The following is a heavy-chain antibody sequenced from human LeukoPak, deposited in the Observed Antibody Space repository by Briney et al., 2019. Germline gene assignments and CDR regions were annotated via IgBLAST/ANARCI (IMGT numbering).Heavy chain of an antibody. Sequence: PSETLSLTCTVSGGSISGSSYYWSWIRQPQGKGLEWIGYIYYSGSTNYNPSLKSRVTISVDTSKNQFSLKLSSVTAADTAAYYCARGPGLLWSPYYFDYWGQGTLVTVSS. CDR1: GGSISGSSYY. CDR3: ARGPGLLWSPYYFDY. J-gene: IGHJ4*02. D-gene: IGHD2-15*01. CDR2: IYYSGST. V-gene: IGHV4-61*01.